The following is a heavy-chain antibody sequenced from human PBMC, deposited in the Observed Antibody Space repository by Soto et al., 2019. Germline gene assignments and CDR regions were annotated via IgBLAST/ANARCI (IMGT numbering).Heavy chain of an antibody. D-gene: IGHD3-3*01. CDR2: IKGKGGGETT. J-gene: IGHJ5*02. CDR3: AHQADFFDTILS. V-gene: IGHV3-15*07. Sequence: GGSLRLACAVSGLTFSAAGVKWVRQAPGKGLEWVGRIKGKGGGETTDYAAPVKGRFTISRDDSKNTLYLQMNSLKTEDTAVYYCAHQADFFDTILSWGQRALLTVS. CDR1: GLTFSAAG.